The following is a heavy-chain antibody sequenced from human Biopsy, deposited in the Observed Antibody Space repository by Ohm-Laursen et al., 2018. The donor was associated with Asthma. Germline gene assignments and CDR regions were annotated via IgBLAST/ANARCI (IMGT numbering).Heavy chain of an antibody. CDR1: GGSMSSSSYS. Sequence: TLSLTCTVSGGSMSSSSYSWGWIRQPPGKGLEWIGYIHHSGTSYFNPSLKSRVSFSRDTSKNQFSLSLTSVTAADTAVYYCARTTYGHDGSDPWGQGTLVTVSS. CDR2: IHHSGTS. CDR3: ARTTYGHDGSDP. V-gene: IGHV4-31*03. J-gene: IGHJ5*02. D-gene: IGHD4-17*01.